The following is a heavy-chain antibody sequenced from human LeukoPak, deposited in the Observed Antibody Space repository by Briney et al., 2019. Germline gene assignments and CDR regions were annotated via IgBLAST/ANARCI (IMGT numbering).Heavy chain of an antibody. CDR3: ARPQVPAAMRGWFDP. CDR2: IYHSGST. V-gene: IGHV4-39*01. Sequence: SETLSLTCTVSGGSIGSSSYYWGWIRQPPGKGLEWIGSIYHSGSTYYNPSLKSRVTISVDTSKNQFSLKLSSVTAADTAVYYCARPQVPAAMRGWFDPWGQGTLVTVSS. CDR1: GGSIGSSSYY. J-gene: IGHJ5*02. D-gene: IGHD2-2*01.